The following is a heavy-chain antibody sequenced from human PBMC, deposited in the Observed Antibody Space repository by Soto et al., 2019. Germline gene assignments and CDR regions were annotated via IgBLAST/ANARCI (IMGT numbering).Heavy chain of an antibody. V-gene: IGHV3-74*01. D-gene: IGHD2-15*01. CDR2: INSDGSST. Sequence: EVQLVESGGGLVQPGGSLRLSCAASGFTFSTYWMHWVRQAPGKGLVWVSRINSDGSSTNYADSVKGRFTISRDNAENTQHLEINKLRAEDTAVYYCARDYYTRLGHCSGGGCPLDYWGQGTLVTVSS. CDR1: GFTFSTYW. CDR3: ARDYYTRLGHCSGGGCPLDY. J-gene: IGHJ4*02.